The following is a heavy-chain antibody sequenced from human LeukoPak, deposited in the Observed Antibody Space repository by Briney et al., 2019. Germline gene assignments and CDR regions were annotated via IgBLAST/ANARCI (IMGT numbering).Heavy chain of an antibody. CDR2: IYHSGST. CDR3: ARVAVAGKGLFDL. D-gene: IGHD6-19*01. Sequence: SETLSLTCTVSGGSISSGGYYWSWIRQPPGKGLEWIGYIYHSGSTYYNPSLKSRVTISVDRSKNQFSLKLSSVTAADTAVYYCARVAVAGKGLFDLWGRGTLVTVSS. J-gene: IGHJ2*01. V-gene: IGHV4-30-2*01. CDR1: GGSISSGGYY.